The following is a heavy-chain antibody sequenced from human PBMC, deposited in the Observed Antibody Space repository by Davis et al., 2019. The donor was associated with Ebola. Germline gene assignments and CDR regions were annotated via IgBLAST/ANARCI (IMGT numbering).Heavy chain of an antibody. Sequence: SETLSLTCSVSGFSVTTGYYWGWIRQPPGKGLEWIGYIYYSGSTNYNPSLKSRVTISVDTSKNQFSLKLSSVTAADTAVYYCARVGLGVAFDIWGQGTMVTVSS. V-gene: IGHV4-61*01. CDR3: ARVGLGVAFDI. D-gene: IGHD5/OR15-5a*01. J-gene: IGHJ3*02. CDR1: GFSVTTGYY. CDR2: IYYSGST.